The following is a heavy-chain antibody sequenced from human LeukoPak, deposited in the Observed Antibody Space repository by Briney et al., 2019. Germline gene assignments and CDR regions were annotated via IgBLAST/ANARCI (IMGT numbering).Heavy chain of an antibody. CDR1: GGSISSGSYY. CDR2: IYTSGST. J-gene: IGHJ6*02. Sequence: SETLSLTCTVSGGSISSGSYYWSWIRQPAGKGLEWIGRIYTSGSTNYNPSLKSRVTISVDTSKNQFSLKLSSVTAADTAVYYCARASCSSTSCYYYGMDVWGQGTMVTVSS. D-gene: IGHD2-2*01. V-gene: IGHV4-61*02. CDR3: ARASCSSTSCYYYGMDV.